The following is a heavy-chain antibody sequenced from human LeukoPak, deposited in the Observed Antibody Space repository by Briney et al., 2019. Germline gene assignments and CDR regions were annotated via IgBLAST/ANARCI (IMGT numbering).Heavy chain of an antibody. Sequence: ASVKVSCKASGGTFSSYAISWVRQAPGQGLEWMGGIIPIFGTANYAQKFQGRVTITADESTSTAYMELSSLRSEDTAVYYCASPLGCSSTSCSSDAFDIWGQGTMVTVSS. D-gene: IGHD2-2*01. V-gene: IGHV1-69*01. CDR2: IIPIFGTA. CDR3: ASPLGCSSTSCSSDAFDI. J-gene: IGHJ3*02. CDR1: GGTFSSYA.